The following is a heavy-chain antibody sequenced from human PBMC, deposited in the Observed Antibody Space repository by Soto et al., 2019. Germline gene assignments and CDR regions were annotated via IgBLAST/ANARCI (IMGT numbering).Heavy chain of an antibody. J-gene: IGHJ4*02. D-gene: IGHD2-8*01. CDR1: GFSFNPYV. Sequence: GGSLRLSCVASGFSFNPYVMAWVRQAPGKGLEWVSAIRSNTGSTHYPDSVKGRFTISRDNSKNTLFLQMNSLRAGDSAVYFCAKADYCTNGVCFTDYFDYCGQGTLVTVSS. CDR3: AKADYCTNGVCFTDYFDY. V-gene: IGHV3-23*01. CDR2: IRSNTGST.